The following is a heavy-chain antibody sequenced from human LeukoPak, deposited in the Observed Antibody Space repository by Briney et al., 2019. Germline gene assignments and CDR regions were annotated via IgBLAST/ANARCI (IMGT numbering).Heavy chain of an antibody. V-gene: IGHV4-61*02. CDR1: GGSISSGSYY. J-gene: IGHJ4*02. D-gene: IGHD3-22*01. Sequence: SETLSLTCTVSGGSISSGSYYWSWIRQPAGKGLEWIGRIYTSGSTNYNPSLKSRVTISVDTSKNQFSLKLSSVTAADTAVYYCARHGPTYYYDSSGYSPRGRNYFDYWGQGTLVTVSS. CDR3: ARHGPTYYYDSSGYSPRGRNYFDY. CDR2: IYTSGST.